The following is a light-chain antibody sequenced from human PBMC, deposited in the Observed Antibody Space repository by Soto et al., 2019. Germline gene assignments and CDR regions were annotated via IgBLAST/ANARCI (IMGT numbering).Light chain of an antibody. Sequence: EIVLMQSPSTLSLSAGERATLSCRASQSSSSNVAWYQHKPGQAPRLLIYDASSRPTGIPDRFSGSGSGTDFTLTISRLEPEDIAVYYCQQYGRSPWTFGKGTKVEIK. CDR2: DAS. CDR1: QSSSSN. V-gene: IGKV3-20*01. J-gene: IGKJ1*01. CDR3: QQYGRSPWT.